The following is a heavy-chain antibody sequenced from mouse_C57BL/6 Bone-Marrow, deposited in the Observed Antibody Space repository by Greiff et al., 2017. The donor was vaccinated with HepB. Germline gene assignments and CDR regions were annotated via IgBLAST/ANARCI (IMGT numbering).Heavy chain of an antibody. CDR2: IWPGSGST. Sequence: VQLLESGAELMKPGASVKLSCKATGYTFPCYWIEWVKQRPGHGLEWIGEIWPGSGSTNYNEKFKGKATFTADTSSNTIYMQLSSLTTDDSAIYYCASLISSSHTDVWGTGTTVTVSS. J-gene: IGHJ1*03. V-gene: IGHV1-9*01. CDR3: ASLISSSHTDV. CDR1: GYTFPCYW. D-gene: IGHD1-1*01.